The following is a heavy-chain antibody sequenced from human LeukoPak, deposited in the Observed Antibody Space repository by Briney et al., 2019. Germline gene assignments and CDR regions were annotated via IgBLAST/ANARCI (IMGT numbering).Heavy chain of an antibody. V-gene: IGHV1-69*13. CDR3: ARDEPYYNILTGYSGFDY. D-gene: IGHD3-9*01. CDR1: GYTFTSYD. Sequence: SVRVSCKASGYTFTSYDISWVRQAPGQGLEWMGGIIPIFGTANYAQKFQGRVTITADESTSTAYMELRSLRSDDTAVYYCARDEPYYNILTGYSGFDYWGRGALVTVSS. CDR2: IIPIFGTA. J-gene: IGHJ4*02.